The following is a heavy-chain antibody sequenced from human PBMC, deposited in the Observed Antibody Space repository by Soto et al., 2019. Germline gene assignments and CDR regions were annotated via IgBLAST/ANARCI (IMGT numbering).Heavy chain of an antibody. CDR2: INAHNGNT. J-gene: IGHJ4*02. CDR3: AIADYGDPDY. V-gene: IGHV1-18*01. CDR1: GSTFPSST. D-gene: IGHD4-17*01. Sequence: QVQLVQSGAEVKKPGASVKVSCKASGSTFPSSTVSWVRQAPGQGLEWMGWINAHNGNTKYAQKFQGRLTMTTDTSTGTGYMELRGLRSDDTAIYFCAIADYGDPDYWGQGNLVSVSS.